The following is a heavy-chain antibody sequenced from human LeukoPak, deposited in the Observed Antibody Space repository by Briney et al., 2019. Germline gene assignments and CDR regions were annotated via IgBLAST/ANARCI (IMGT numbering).Heavy chain of an antibody. Sequence: GGSLRLSCAASGFTFSDYYMSWIRQAPGKGLEWVSYISSSGSTIYYADSVKGRFTISGDNAKNSLYLQMNSLRAEDTALYYCAKVSRPTNYCYCGMDVWGQGTTVTVSS. CDR1: GFTFSDYY. CDR3: AKVSRPTNYCYCGMDV. J-gene: IGHJ6*02. CDR2: ISSSGSTI. V-gene: IGHV3-11*01. D-gene: IGHD2-2*01.